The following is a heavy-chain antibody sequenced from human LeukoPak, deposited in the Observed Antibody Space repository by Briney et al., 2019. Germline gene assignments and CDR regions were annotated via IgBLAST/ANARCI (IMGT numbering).Heavy chain of an antibody. V-gene: IGHV5-51*01. D-gene: IGHD2-2*01. CDR2: IYPGDSNT. CDR3: ATLPAAVGY. CDR1: GYIFTNYW. J-gene: IGHJ4*02. Sequence: GESLQISCKGSGYIFTNYWIGWVRQLPGKGLEWMGIIYPGDSNTRYSPSFQGQVTISADKFISTAYLQWSSLKASDTAMYYCATLPAAVGYWGQGTLVTVSS.